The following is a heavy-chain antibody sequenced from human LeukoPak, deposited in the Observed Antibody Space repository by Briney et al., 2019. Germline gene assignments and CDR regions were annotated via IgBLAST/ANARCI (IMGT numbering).Heavy chain of an antibody. D-gene: IGHD1-26*01. CDR3: ASGIVGATEPDGYYFDY. CDR1: GYTFTSYD. V-gene: IGHV1-18*01. Sequence: GASVKVSCKASGYTFTSYDINWVRQATGQGLEWMGWISAYNGNTNYAQTLQGRVTMTTDTSTSTAYMELRSLRSDDTAVYYCASGIVGATEPDGYYFDYWGQGTLVTVSS. J-gene: IGHJ4*02. CDR2: ISAYNGNT.